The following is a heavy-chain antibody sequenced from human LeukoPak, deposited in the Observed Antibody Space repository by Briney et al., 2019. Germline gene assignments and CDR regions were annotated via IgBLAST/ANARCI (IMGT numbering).Heavy chain of an antibody. CDR1: GVSISNYF. J-gene: IGHJ5*02. V-gene: IGHV4-4*07. Sequence: PSATLSLTCNVFGVSISNYFWSWLRQPAGKGLEWIGRFYASGTTYYNPSLRSRVTLSMDTSKNHFSLKLTSETAADTAVYYCARTHCGGGSCDTFDPWGQGTLVTVSS. CDR2: FYASGTT. CDR3: ARTHCGGGSCDTFDP. D-gene: IGHD2-21*01.